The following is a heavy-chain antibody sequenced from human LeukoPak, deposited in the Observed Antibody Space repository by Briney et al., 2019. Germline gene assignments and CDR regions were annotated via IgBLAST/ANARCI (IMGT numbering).Heavy chain of an antibody. D-gene: IGHD2-21*02. CDR1: GYTLTELS. Sequence: ASVKVSCKVSGYTLTELSMHWVRQAPGKGLEWMGGFDPEDGETIYAQKFQGRVTMTRDTSISTAYMELSRLRSDDTAVYYCARARGGYLADNWFDPWGQGTLVTVSS. CDR3: ARARGGYLADNWFDP. CDR2: FDPEDGET. J-gene: IGHJ5*02. V-gene: IGHV1-24*01.